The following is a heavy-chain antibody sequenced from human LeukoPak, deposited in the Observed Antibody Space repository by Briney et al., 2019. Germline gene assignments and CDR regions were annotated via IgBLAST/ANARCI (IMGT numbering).Heavy chain of an antibody. Sequence: SETLSLTCTVSGGSISSYYWSWIRQPPGKGLEWIGYIYYSGSTNYNPSLKSRVTISVDTSKNQFSLKLSSVTAADTAVYYCARFGEYCSSTSCYSITDYYYYMDVWGKGTTVTVSS. J-gene: IGHJ6*03. D-gene: IGHD2-2*01. CDR1: GGSISSYY. V-gene: IGHV4-59*01. CDR3: ARFGEYCSSTSCYSITDYYYYMDV. CDR2: IYYSGST.